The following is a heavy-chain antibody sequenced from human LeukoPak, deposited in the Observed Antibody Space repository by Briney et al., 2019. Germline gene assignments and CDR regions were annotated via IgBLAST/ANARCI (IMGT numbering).Heavy chain of an antibody. Sequence: PSETLSLTCTVSGGSISSYYWSWIRQPPGKGLEWIGYIYYSGSTNYNPSLKSRVTISVDTSKNQFSLKLSSVTAADTAVYYCARDRLYSSRLHYYYGMDVWGQGTTVTVSS. J-gene: IGHJ6*02. CDR3: ARDRLYSSRLHYYYGMDV. V-gene: IGHV4-59*01. CDR1: GGSISSYY. CDR2: IYYSGST. D-gene: IGHD6-19*01.